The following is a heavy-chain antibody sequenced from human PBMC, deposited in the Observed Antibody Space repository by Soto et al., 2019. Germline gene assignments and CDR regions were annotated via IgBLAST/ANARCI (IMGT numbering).Heavy chain of an antibody. CDR2: ISYSGGT. V-gene: IGHV4-39*02. D-gene: IGHD3-16*01. CDR1: GGSISSGSYY. J-gene: IGHJ3*02. Sequence: SETLSLTCTVSGGSISSGSYYWGWIRQRPGKGLEWIGSISYSGGTYYNPSLKSRITISADTSKNQFSLKLSSVTAADTAVYCCARDGTLRSFDIWGQGTMVTVSS. CDR3: ARDGTLRSFDI.